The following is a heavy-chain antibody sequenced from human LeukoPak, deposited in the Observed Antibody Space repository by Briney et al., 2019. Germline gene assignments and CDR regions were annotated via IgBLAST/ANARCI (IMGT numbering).Heavy chain of an antibody. CDR3: AREMGSPPYYFDY. CDR1: GFSFSSYW. CDR2: IRQDGSEK. D-gene: IGHD2-15*01. Sequence: GGSLRLSCAASGFSFSSYWMEWVRQAPGKGLEWVANIRQDGSEKYYVDSVKGRFTISRDNAKDSLYLQMNSLRAEDTAVYYCAREMGSPPYYFDYWGQGTLVTVSS. V-gene: IGHV3-7*01. J-gene: IGHJ4*02.